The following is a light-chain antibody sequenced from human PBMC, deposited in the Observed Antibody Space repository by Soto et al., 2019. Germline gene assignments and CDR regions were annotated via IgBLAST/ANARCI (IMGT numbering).Light chain of an antibody. V-gene: IGLV2-23*01. CDR1: SSDVGTYNL. CDR3: CSYAPSRTLL. J-gene: IGLJ3*02. CDR2: EGN. Sequence: QSVLTQPASVSGSPGQSITISCTGTSSDVGTYNLVTWYQRHPGKVPKLILYEGNKRPSGVSDRFSASKSGNTASLTISGLQAEDEADYYCCSYAPSRTLLFGGGTKLTVL.